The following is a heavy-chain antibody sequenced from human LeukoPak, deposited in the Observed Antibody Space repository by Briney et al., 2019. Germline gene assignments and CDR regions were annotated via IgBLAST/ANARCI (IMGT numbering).Heavy chain of an antibody. CDR2: FDPNDGET. CDR3: TTAYETSGFAPFDS. Sequence: ASVKVSCKVSGYTLTELSMHWVRQAPGKGLEWMGGFDPNDGETVYAQKFQGRVTMTEDTSTDTAYMDLRSLRFDDTAVYYCTTAYETSGFAPFDSWGQGTMVSVSS. CDR1: GYTLTELS. J-gene: IGHJ3*02. V-gene: IGHV1-24*01. D-gene: IGHD3-22*01.